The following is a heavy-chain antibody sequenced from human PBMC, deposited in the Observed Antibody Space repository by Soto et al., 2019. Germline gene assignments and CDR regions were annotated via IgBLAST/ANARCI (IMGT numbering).Heavy chain of an antibody. CDR3: ARGTSHYDYVHVWY. J-gene: IGHJ4*02. V-gene: IGHV3-7*03. Sequence: EVQLVESGGGLVQPGGSLRLSCAASGFTFSSYWMSWVRQAPGKALECVANIKQDGRETYYVDSVKGRFTISRDNANSALNLQTDSLGAEDTAVYYGARGTSHYDYVHVWYWGQGTHVIVPS. CDR1: GFTFSSYW. D-gene: IGHD3-16*01. CDR2: IKQDGRET.